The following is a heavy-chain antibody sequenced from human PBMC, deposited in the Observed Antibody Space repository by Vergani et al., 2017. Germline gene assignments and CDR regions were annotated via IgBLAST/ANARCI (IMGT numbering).Heavy chain of an antibody. D-gene: IGHD2-2*01. J-gene: IGHJ4*02. V-gene: IGHV4-34*01. CDR1: GGSFSGYY. Sequence: QVQLQQWGAGLLKPSETLSLPCAVYGGSFSGYYWSWIRQPPGKGLEWSGEINHRGSTNYNPSLKSRVTISVDTSKNQFSLKLSSVTAADTAVYYCARGGDIVVVPAAMPGFDYWGQGTLVTVSS. CDR2: INHRGST. CDR3: ARGGDIVVVPAAMPGFDY.